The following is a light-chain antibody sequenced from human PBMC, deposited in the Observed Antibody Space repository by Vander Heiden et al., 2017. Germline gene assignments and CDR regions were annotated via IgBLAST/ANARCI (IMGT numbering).Light chain of an antibody. V-gene: IGKV1-8*01. CDR1: QGISSY. Sequence: PSSLSASAGDRVTITCRASQGISSYLTWYQQKPGKAPKLLIYAASTLQSGVPSRFSGSGSGTDFTLTISCLQSEDFATYYCQQYYSYPLTFGGGTKVEIK. CDR3: QQYYSYPLT. CDR2: AAS. J-gene: IGKJ4*01.